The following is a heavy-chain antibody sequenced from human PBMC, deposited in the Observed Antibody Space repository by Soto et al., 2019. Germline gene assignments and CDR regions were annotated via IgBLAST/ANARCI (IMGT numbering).Heavy chain of an antibody. V-gene: IGHV3-30*18. CDR2: ISHDESKK. Sequence: QVQLVESGGGVVQPGRSLPLSCAASGFTFSNYGMHWVRQAPGKGLEWVAVISHDESKKYYADSVKGRFTISRDNSKNTLYLQMNSLRAEDTTVYYCAKGGGDWSHIDYWGQGTLVTVSS. D-gene: IGHD2-21*02. CDR1: GFTFSNYG. J-gene: IGHJ4*02. CDR3: AKGGGDWSHIDY.